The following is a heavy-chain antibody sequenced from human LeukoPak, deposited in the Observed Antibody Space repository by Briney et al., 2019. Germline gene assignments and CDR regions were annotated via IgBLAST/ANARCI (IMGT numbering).Heavy chain of an antibody. J-gene: IGHJ4*02. CDR3: ARNDYENYFDY. CDR1: GGTFSSYG. CDR2: IIPIFGTA. D-gene: IGHD4/OR15-4a*01. Sequence: ASVKVSCKASGGTFSSYGFSWERQAPGQGLEWMGGIIPIFGTANYAQKFQGRVTITADESTSTAYMELSSLRSEDTAVYYCARNDYENYFDYWGQGTLVTVSS. V-gene: IGHV1-69*13.